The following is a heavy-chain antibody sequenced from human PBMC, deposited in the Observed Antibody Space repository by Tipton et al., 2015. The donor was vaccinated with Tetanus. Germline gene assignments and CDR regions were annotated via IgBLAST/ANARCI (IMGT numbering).Heavy chain of an antibody. J-gene: IGHJ4*02. Sequence: GSLRLSCAASGFTFSSYDMTWVRQAPGKGLERVSEISVSGGRIYYADSVKGRFTISRDNSKNTLYLQMNSLRAEDTAVYYCAKEQYYDFWSGYYVLDYWGQGTLVTVSS. D-gene: IGHD3-3*01. CDR1: GFTFSSYD. CDR2: ISVSGGRI. CDR3: AKEQYYDFWSGYYVLDY. V-gene: IGHV3-23*01.